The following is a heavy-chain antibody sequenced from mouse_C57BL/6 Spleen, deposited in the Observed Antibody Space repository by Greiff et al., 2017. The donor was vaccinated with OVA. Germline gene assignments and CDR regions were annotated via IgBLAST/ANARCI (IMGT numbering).Heavy chain of an antibody. CDR2: IYPRSGNT. CDR3: ARSGGSSYFYYAMDY. D-gene: IGHD1-1*01. Sequence: VQLQQSGAELARPGASVKLSCKASGYTFTSYGISWVKQRTGQGLEWIGEIYPRSGNTYYNEKFKGKATLTADKSSSTAYMELRSLTSEDSAVYVCARSGGSSYFYYAMDYWGQGTSVTVSS. V-gene: IGHV1-81*01. J-gene: IGHJ4*01. CDR1: GYTFTSYG.